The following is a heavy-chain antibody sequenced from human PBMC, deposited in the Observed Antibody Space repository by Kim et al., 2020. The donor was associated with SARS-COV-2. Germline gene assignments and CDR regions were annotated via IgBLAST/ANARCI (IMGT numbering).Heavy chain of an antibody. CDR3: ARVLRFLEWFDGMDV. D-gene: IGHD3-3*01. Sequence: PTLKSRVTISVDTSKNQFSLKLSSVTAADTAVYYCARVLRFLEWFDGMDVWGQGTTVTVSS. J-gene: IGHJ6*02. V-gene: IGHV4-59*01.